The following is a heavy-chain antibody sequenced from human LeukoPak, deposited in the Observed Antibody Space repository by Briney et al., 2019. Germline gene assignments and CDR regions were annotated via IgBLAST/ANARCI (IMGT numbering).Heavy chain of an antibody. D-gene: IGHD1-26*01. V-gene: IGHV4-34*01. CDR3: AKGRRRYQKDSFDY. CDR2: INHSGST. CDR1: GGSFSGYY. Sequence: SETLSLTCAVYGGSFSGYYWNWIRQPPGKGLEWIGEINHSGSTNYNPSLKSRVTISVDTSKNQFSLKLSSVTAADTAVYYCAKGRRRYQKDSFDYWGQGTLVTVSS. J-gene: IGHJ4*02.